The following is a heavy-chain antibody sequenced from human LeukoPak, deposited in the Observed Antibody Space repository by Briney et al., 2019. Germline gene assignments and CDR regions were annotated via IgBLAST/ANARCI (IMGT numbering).Heavy chain of an antibody. CDR1: GFTFSSYA. D-gene: IGHD2/OR15-2a*01. J-gene: IGHJ5*02. CDR3: AKDLWPQGLGWAVDP. Sequence: GPLRLCCAASGFTFSSYAMCWVRQAPGRGLEWVSAFSGSGGSTHYADSVKGRFTISRDNSKNTLYLQMNSLRAEDTAVYYCAKDLWPQGLGWAVDPWGQGTLVTVSS. V-gene: IGHV3-23*01. CDR2: FSGSGGST.